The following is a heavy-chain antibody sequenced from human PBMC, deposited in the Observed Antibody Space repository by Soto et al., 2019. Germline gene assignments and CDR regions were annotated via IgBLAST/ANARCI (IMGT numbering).Heavy chain of an antibody. V-gene: IGHV4-34*01. CDR3: ARVGGYCSGGSCLRYNYYYYGMDV. CDR1: GGSFSGYY. Sequence: SETLSLTCAVCGGSFSGYYWSWIRQPPGKGLEWIGEINHSGSTNYNPSLKSRVTISVDTSKNQFSLKLSSVTAADTAVYYCARVGGYCSGGSCLRYNYYYYGMDVWGQGTTVTVSS. J-gene: IGHJ6*02. CDR2: INHSGST. D-gene: IGHD2-15*01.